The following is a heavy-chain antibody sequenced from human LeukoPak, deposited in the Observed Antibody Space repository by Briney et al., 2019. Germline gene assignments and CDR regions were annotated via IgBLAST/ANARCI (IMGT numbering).Heavy chain of an antibody. Sequence: SETLSLTCAVYGGSFSGYYWSWIRQPPGKGLEWIGEINHSGSTNYNPSLKSRVTISVDTSKNQFSLKLSSVTAADTAVYCCARLTFGGVIDYWGQGTLVTVSS. CDR1: GGSFSGYY. CDR3: ARLTFGGVIDY. CDR2: INHSGST. V-gene: IGHV4-34*01. D-gene: IGHD3-16*01. J-gene: IGHJ4*02.